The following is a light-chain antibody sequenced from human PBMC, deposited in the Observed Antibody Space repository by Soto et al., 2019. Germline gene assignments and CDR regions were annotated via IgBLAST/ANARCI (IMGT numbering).Light chain of an antibody. J-gene: IGKJ2*01. CDR1: QSVLYSSNNKNY. Sequence: DIVMTQSPDSLAVSLGERATINCKSSQSVLYSSNNKNYLAWYQQRPGQPPKLLIYWASTRESGVPDRFSGSRSETDFTLTITSLQAEDVAVYYCQQYESTPPTFGQGTKLEIK. CDR2: WAS. CDR3: QQYESTPPT. V-gene: IGKV4-1*01.